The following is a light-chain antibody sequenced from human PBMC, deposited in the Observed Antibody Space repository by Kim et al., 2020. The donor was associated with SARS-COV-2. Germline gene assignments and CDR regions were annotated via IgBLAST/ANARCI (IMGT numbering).Light chain of an antibody. V-gene: IGKV3D-7*01. CDR1: QSVSSSY. CDR2: GAS. J-gene: IGKJ1*01. Sequence: LAPRGRVTLSCRASQSVSSSYLTWYQQKPGQAPRLLIYGASTRATGIPARFSGSGSGTDFTLTISSLQPEDFAVYYCQQDYNLPRTFGQGTKVDIK. CDR3: QQDYNLPRT.